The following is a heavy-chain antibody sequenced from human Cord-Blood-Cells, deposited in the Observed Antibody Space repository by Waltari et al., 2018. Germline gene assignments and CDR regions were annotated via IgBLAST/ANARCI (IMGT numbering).Heavy chain of an antibody. CDR2: FDPEDGET. CDR1: GYTLTELS. CDR3: ATRANWGYWYFDL. V-gene: IGHV1-24*01. Sequence: QVQLVQSGAEVRKPGASVKVSCKVSGYTLTELSMHWVRQAPGKGLEWMGGFDPEDGETIYAQKFQGRVTRTEDTCTDTAYMELSSLRSEDTAVYYCATRANWGYWYFDLWGRGTLVTVSS. D-gene: IGHD7-27*01. J-gene: IGHJ2*01.